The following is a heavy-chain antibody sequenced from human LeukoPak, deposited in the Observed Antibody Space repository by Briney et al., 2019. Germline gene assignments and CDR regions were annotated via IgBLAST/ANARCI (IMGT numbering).Heavy chain of an antibody. CDR1: GYTFTGYY. Sequence: GASVKVSCKASGYTFTGYYMHWVRQAPGQGLEWMGWISAYNGNTNYAQKLQGRVTMTTDTSTSTAYMELRSLRSDDTAVYYCAREDFEYSNSAPDYWGQGTLVTVSS. J-gene: IGHJ4*02. CDR3: AREDFEYSNSAPDY. D-gene: IGHD6-6*01. V-gene: IGHV1-18*04. CDR2: ISAYNGNT.